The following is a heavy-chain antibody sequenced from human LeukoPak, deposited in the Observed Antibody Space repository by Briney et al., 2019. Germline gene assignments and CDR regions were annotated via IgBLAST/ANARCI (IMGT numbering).Heavy chain of an antibody. CDR3: ARLTYYDILTGQYFDY. CDR2: IYYSGST. D-gene: IGHD3-9*01. CDR1: GGSISSGGYY. Sequence: SQTLSLTCTVSGGSISSGGYYWSWIRQPPGKGLEWIGYIYYSGSTNYNPSLKSRVTISVDTSKNQFSLKLSSVTAADTAVYYCARLTYYDILTGQYFDYWGQGTLVTVSS. J-gene: IGHJ4*02. V-gene: IGHV4-61*08.